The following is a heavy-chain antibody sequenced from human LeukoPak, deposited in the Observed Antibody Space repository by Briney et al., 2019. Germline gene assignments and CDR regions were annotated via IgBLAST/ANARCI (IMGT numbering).Heavy chain of an antibody. Sequence: SETLSLTCTVSGGSISSYYWSWIRQPAGKGLEWIGRIYTSGSTNYNPSLKSRVTMSVDTSKNQFSLKLSSVTAADTAVYYCARDRAVAGNRAIDYWGQGTLVTVSS. D-gene: IGHD6-19*01. CDR3: ARDRAVAGNRAIDY. J-gene: IGHJ4*02. V-gene: IGHV4-4*07. CDR2: IYTSGST. CDR1: GGSISSYY.